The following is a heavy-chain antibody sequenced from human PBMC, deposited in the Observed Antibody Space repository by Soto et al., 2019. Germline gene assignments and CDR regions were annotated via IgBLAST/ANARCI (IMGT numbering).Heavy chain of an antibody. J-gene: IGHJ5*02. CDR2: IYYSGST. Sequence: QVQLQESGPGLVKPSETLSLTCTVSGGSISSYYWSWIRQPPGKGLEWIGYIYYSGSTNYNPSLKSRVTISVDTSKNQFSLKLSSVTAADTAVYYCARDTSFHVFDLWGQGTLVTVSS. CDR3: ARDTSFHVFDL. V-gene: IGHV4-59*01. CDR1: GGSISSYY. D-gene: IGHD2-2*01.